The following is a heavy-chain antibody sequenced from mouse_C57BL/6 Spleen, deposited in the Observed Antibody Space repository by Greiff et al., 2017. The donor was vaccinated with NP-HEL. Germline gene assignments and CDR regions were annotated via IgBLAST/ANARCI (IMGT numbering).Heavy chain of an antibody. V-gene: IGHV5-4*01. CDR2: ISAGGGYT. CDR3: ARDHYGSSPLYAMDY. Sequence: EVQLVESGGGLVKPGGSLKLSCAASGFTFSSYAMSWVRQTPEKRLEWVATISAGGGYTYYPDNVKGRFTLSRDNAKNNLYLQMSHLKSEDTAMYDCARDHYGSSPLYAMDYWGQGTSVTVSS. D-gene: IGHD1-1*01. J-gene: IGHJ4*01. CDR1: GFTFSSYA.